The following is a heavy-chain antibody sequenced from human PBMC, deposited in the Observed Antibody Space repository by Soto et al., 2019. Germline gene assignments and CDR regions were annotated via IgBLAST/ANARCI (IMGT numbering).Heavy chain of an antibody. CDR2: INHSGST. D-gene: IGHD3-3*01. Sequence: SETLSLTCAVYGGSFSGYYWSWIRQPPGKGLEWIGEINHSGSTNYNPSLKSRVTISVDTSKNQFSLKLSSVTAADTAVYYCARQYYDFWSGSSYYYGMDVWGQGTTVTVSS. J-gene: IGHJ6*02. CDR3: ARQYYDFWSGSSYYYGMDV. V-gene: IGHV4-34*01. CDR1: GGSFSGYY.